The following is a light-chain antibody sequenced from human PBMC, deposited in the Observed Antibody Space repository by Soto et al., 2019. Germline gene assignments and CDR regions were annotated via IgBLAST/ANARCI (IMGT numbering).Light chain of an antibody. CDR1: QSVSSY. Sequence: EIVMTQSPVTLSVSPGERATLSCRASQSVSSYLAWYQQKPGQAPRLLIYGASTRATGIPARFSGSGSGTEFTLTISSLQSEDFAVYYCQQYNNWPQTFGQGTKVDI. CDR2: GAS. CDR3: QQYNNWPQT. J-gene: IGKJ1*01. V-gene: IGKV3-15*01.